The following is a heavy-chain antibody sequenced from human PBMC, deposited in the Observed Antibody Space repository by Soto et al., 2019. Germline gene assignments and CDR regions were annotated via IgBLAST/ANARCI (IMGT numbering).Heavy chain of an antibody. J-gene: IGHJ5*02. CDR3: ARSLHYYGSGSSTWFDP. CDR2: IIPIFGTA. Sequence: QVQLVQSGAEVKKPGSSVKVSCKASGGTFSSYAISWVRQAPGQGLEWMGGIIPIFGTANYAQKFQGRVTIPADESGGAAYRELGRLRSEDTAVYYCARSLHYYGSGSSTWFDPWGQGTLVTVSS. D-gene: IGHD3-10*01. V-gene: IGHV1-69*12. CDR1: GGTFSSYA.